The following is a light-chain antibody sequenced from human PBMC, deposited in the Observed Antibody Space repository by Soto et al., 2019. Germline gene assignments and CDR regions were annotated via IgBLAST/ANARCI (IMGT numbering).Light chain of an antibody. J-gene: IGLJ3*02. CDR3: SSLASSSTPWV. V-gene: IGLV2-14*01. CDR1: SSDIGAYNY. CDR2: AVS. Sequence: QSALTQPASVSGSPGQSITISCTGTSSDIGAYNYVSWYQHHPGKAPKVMIYAVSNRPSGVSDRFSGSKSGNTASLTISGLQAEDEADYYCSSLASSSTPWVFGGGTKLTVL.